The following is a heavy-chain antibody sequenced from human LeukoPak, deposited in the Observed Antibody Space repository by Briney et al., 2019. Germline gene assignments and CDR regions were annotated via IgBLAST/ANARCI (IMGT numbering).Heavy chain of an antibody. CDR1: GGSISSSSYY. V-gene: IGHV4-61*02. D-gene: IGHD2-21*02. J-gene: IGHJ6*03. CDR3: ARTYCGGDCRGYYYHYYMDV. CDR2: IYTSGST. Sequence: SETLSLTCTVSGGSISSSSYYWSWIRQPAGKGLEWIGRIYTSGSTKYNPSLKSRVTISVDRSKNQFSLKLSSVTAADTAVYYCARTYCGGDCRGYYYHYYMDVWGKGTTVTISS.